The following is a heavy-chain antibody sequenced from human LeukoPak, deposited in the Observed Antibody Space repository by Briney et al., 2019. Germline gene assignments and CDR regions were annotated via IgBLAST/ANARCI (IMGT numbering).Heavy chain of an antibody. CDR1: GGSISSGNYY. D-gene: IGHD1-26*01. CDR3: ARAVGSSESNWIDP. J-gene: IGHJ5*02. CDR2: IYSSGSA. V-gene: IGHV4-61*02. Sequence: PSQTLSLTCTVSGGSISSGNYYWSWIRQPAGKGLEWIGRIYSSGSANYNPSLKSRVTISVDTSKNQFSLKLNSVTAADTAVYYCARAVGSSESNWIDPWGQGTLATVSS.